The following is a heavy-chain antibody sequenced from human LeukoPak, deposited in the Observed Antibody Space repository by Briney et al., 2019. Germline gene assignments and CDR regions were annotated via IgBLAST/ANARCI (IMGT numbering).Heavy chain of an antibody. CDR1: GFTFSSYG. V-gene: IGHV3-33*06. Sequence: GGSLGLSCAASGFTFSSYGMHWVRQAPGKGLEWVAVIWYDGSNKYYADSVKGRFTISRDNSKNTLYLQMNSLRAEDTAVYYCAKSGTTVTTPDYWGQGTLVTVSS. CDR2: IWYDGSNK. J-gene: IGHJ4*02. D-gene: IGHD4-17*01. CDR3: AKSGTTVTTPDY.